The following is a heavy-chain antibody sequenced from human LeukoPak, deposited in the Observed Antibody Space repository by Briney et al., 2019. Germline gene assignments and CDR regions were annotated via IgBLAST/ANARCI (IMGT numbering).Heavy chain of an antibody. CDR3: ARGLGYCSGGSCQTGAFDI. Sequence: SVKVSCKASGGXFSSYAISWVRQAPGQGLEWMGGIIPIFGTANYAQKFQGRVTITADESTSTAYMELSSLRSDDTAVYYCARGLGYCSGGSCQTGAFDIWGQGTLVTVSS. J-gene: IGHJ3*02. CDR1: GGXFSSYA. D-gene: IGHD2-15*01. CDR2: IIPIFGTA. V-gene: IGHV1-69*13.